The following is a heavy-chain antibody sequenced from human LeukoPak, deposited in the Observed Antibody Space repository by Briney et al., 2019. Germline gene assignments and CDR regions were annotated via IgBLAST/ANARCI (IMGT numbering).Heavy chain of an antibody. D-gene: IGHD6-13*01. CDR3: AKPLQSNSWAWFDP. Sequence: ASVKVSCKASGYTFTGYYMHWVRQAPGQGLEWMGWINPNSGGTNYAQKFQGRVTMTRDTSISTAYMELSRLRSDDTAIYYCAKPLQSNSWAWFDPWGQGTLVTVSS. CDR2: INPNSGGT. CDR1: GYTFTGYY. V-gene: IGHV1-2*02. J-gene: IGHJ5*02.